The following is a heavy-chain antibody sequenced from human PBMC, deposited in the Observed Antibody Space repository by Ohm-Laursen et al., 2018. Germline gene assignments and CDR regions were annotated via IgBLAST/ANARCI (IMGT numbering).Heavy chain of an antibody. D-gene: IGHD4-17*01. CDR3: ARDQFHDYGDYGGPTYYNGMDV. J-gene: IGHJ6*02. Sequence: SLRLSCTDSGFTFSSYDMHWVRQATGKGLEWVSAIGTPGDTYYPGSVKGRFTISRENAKNSLYLQMNSLRAGDTAVYYCARDQFHDYGDYGGPTYYNGMDVWGQGTTVTVSS. CDR1: GFTFSSYD. CDR2: IGTPGDT. V-gene: IGHV3-13*01.